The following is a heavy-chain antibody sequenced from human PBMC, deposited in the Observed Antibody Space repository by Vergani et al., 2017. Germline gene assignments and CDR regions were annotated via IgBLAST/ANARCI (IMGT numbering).Heavy chain of an antibody. CDR1: GFTFSLYS. Sequence: EVQLVQSGGGLVQPGGSLRISCEVSGFTFSLYSMNWVRQAPGKGLEWVSYISSRSETRYYADSVRGRFTISRDNAKDSLYLQMNSLRAEDTALYYCAKDRSGSYYGDFDYWGQGTLVTVSS. CDR2: ISSRSETR. CDR3: AKDRSGSYYGDFDY. V-gene: IGHV3-48*01. D-gene: IGHD1-26*01. J-gene: IGHJ4*02.